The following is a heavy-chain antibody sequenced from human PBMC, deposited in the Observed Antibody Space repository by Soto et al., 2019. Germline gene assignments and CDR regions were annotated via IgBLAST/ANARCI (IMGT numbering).Heavy chain of an antibody. CDR3: AKTVDSSTDYVRVGRLFDY. V-gene: IGHV3-23*01. CDR1: GFTFSNYA. J-gene: IGHJ4*02. CDR2: LSGTYDLT. D-gene: IGHD2-2*01. Sequence: EVQLLESGGDLVQPGGSLRLSCTASGFTFSNYAMNWVRQAPGKGLEWVSTLSGTYDLTYYADSVKGRFTISRDNSKNTLYLQMNSLRVEDTAVYYCAKTVDSSTDYVRVGRLFDYWGQGTLVTVSS.